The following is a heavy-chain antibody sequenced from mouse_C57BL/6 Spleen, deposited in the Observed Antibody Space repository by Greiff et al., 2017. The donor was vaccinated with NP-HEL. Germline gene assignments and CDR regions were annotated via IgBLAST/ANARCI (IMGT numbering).Heavy chain of an antibody. CDR2: LDPSDSYT. D-gene: IGHD1-1*01. CDR1: GYTFTSYW. V-gene: IGHV1-69*01. J-gene: IGHJ4*01. Sequence: QVQLQQPGAELVMPGASVKLSCKASGYTFTSYWMHWVKQRPGQGLEWIGELDPSDSYTNYNQKFKGKSTLTVDKSSSTAYMQLSSLTSEDSAVYYCARSGYYYGSSSMDYWGQGTSVTVSS. CDR3: ARSGYYYGSSSMDY.